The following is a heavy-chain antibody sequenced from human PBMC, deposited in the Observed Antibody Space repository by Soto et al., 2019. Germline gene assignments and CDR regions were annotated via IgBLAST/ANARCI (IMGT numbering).Heavy chain of an antibody. CDR3: ARPGADLRVACDL. Sequence: QVQLVQPGAAVKKPGASVNVSCKASGYTFISYAIHWVRKAPGQRPEWMGWINAATGKTKYTQQFHGRVTITRDTSASTAYMELSSLRSEDTAVYYCARPGADLRVACDLGGQGTMVTVSS. V-gene: IGHV1-3*01. D-gene: IGHD4-17*01. CDR2: INAATGKT. J-gene: IGHJ3*01. CDR1: GYTFISYA.